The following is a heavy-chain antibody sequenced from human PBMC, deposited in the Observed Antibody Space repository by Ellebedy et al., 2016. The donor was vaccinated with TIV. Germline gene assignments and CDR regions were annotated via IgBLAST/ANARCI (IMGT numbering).Heavy chain of an antibody. J-gene: IGHJ4*02. CDR1: GFNVSSNY. CDR3: ARGKLMVYAY. CDR2: IYSGGST. V-gene: IGHV3-53*01. D-gene: IGHD2-8*01. Sequence: GESLKISCAASGFNVSSNYMTWVRQAPGKGLEWVSVIYSGGSTNYAASVKGRFTISRDNSKNTLYLQMNSLRAEDTAVYYCARGKLMVYAYWGQGTLVTVSS.